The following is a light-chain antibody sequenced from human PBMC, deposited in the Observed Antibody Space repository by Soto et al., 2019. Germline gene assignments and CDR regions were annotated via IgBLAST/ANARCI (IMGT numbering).Light chain of an antibody. J-gene: IGLJ1*01. V-gene: IGLV1-44*01. CDR2: SNN. CDR1: TPNIGSNP. CDR3: AAWDDSLNGRYV. Sequence: VLTQPPSASGTPGQRVTISCSGSTPNIGSNPVNWYQQLPGTAPKLLIYSNNQRPSGVPDRFSGSKSGTSASLAISGLQSEDEADYYCAAWDDSLNGRYVFGTGTKVTVL.